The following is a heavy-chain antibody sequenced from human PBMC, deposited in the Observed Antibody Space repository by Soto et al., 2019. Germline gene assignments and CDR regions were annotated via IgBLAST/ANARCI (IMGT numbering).Heavy chain of an antibody. J-gene: IGHJ2*01. CDR1: GYSFKSSG. D-gene: IGHD2-15*01. Sequence: QVQLVQSGAEVKKPGASVKVSCKASGYSFKSSGITWVRQAPGQGLEWMGWISAYNGNTDYAQNFQGRVTMTTDTSTNTAHMELRSLRSDDTAVYYCARDEPVAKLWYFDLWGRGTLVTVSS. V-gene: IGHV1-18*01. CDR2: ISAYNGNT. CDR3: ARDEPVAKLWYFDL.